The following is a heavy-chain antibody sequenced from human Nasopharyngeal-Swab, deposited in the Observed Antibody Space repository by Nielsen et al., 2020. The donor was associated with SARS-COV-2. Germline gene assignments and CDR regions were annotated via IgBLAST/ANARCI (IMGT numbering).Heavy chain of an antibody. D-gene: IGHD4-17*01. J-gene: IGHJ2*01. CDR2: VNHSGST. V-gene: IGHV4-34*01. Sequence: RQAPGKGPEWIGEVNHSGSTNYNPSLKSRVTISVDTSKNQFSLKLSSITAADTTVYYCARSPQTALTARASGYFDLWGRGTLVTVSS. CDR3: ARSPQTALTARASGYFDL.